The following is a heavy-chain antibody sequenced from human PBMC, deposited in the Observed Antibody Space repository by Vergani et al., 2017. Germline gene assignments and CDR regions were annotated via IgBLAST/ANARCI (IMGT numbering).Heavy chain of an antibody. J-gene: IGHJ3*02. V-gene: IGHV3-20*04. Sequence: EVQLVESGGGVVRPGGSLRLSCAASGFTFDDYGMSWVRQAPGKGLEWVSGISWNSGSIGYADSVKGRFTISRDNSKNTLYLQMNSLRAEDTAVYYCAKTYCSSTSCYRSAFDIWGQGTMVTVSS. CDR3: AKTYCSSTSCYRSAFDI. CDR2: ISWNSGSI. CDR1: GFTFDDYG. D-gene: IGHD2-2*01.